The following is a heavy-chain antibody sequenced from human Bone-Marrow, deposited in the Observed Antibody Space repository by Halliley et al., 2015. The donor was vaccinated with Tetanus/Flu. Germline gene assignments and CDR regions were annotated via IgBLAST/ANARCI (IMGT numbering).Heavy chain of an antibody. J-gene: IGHJ4*02. D-gene: IGHD1-20*01. CDR2: IKQDGSEN. Sequence: SLRLSCAASGFIFNSYWMSWVRQAPGKGLEWVANIKQDGSENYYVDSVKGRFTISRDNAKTSLYLQMNSLRAEDTAVYYCATWYTGTGRDYWGQGTLVTVPS. CDR3: ATWYTGTGRDY. CDR1: GFIFNSYW. V-gene: IGHV3-7*01.